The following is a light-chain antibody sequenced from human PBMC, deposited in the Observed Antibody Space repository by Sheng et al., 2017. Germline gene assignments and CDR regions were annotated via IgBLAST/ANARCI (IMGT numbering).Light chain of an antibody. Sequence: DIQVTQSPSSLSASVGDRLTITCRASQAVYNSLAWYQQRPGKAPKLLLYATSKLTSGVPSRFSGIGSGTDYTLIISSLQPEDFATYYCQRLDAYPLTFGGGPRWRSN. J-gene: IGKJ4*01. CDR2: ATS. CDR3: QRLDAYPLT. V-gene: IGKV1-NL1*01. CDR1: QAVYNS.